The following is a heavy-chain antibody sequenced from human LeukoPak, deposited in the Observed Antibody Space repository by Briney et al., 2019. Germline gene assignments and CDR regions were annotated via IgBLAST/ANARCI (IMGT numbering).Heavy chain of an antibody. Sequence: PGGSLRLSCAASGFIFSSYSMNWVRQAPGKGLEWVSYISSSSSSIYYADAVKGRFTISRDNAKNSLYLQMNSLRAEDTAVYYCARDGPKGAFDIWGQGTMVTVSS. CDR1: GFIFSSYS. CDR2: ISSSSSSI. V-gene: IGHV3-48*01. CDR3: ARDGPKGAFDI. J-gene: IGHJ3*02.